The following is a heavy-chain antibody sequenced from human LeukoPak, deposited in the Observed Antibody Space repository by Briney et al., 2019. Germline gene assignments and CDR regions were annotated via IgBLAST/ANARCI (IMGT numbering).Heavy chain of an antibody. D-gene: IGHD3-10*01. CDR3: AKDHRLMVWGVITTFFDY. J-gene: IGHJ4*02. CDR2: ISGSGGTT. V-gene: IGHV3-23*01. CDR1: GFTFNSYP. Sequence: PGGSLRLSCTASGFTFNSYPMSWVRQAPGKGLEWVSAISGSGGTTNYADSVKGRFTISRDNSKNTLYLQMNSLRADDTAVYYCAKDHRLMVWGVITTFFDYWGQGTLVTVSS.